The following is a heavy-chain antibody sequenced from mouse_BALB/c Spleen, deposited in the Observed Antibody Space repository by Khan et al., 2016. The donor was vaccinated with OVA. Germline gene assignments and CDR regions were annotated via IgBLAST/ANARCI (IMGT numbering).Heavy chain of an antibody. Sequence: EVQLQESGPGLVKPSQSLSLTCTVTGYSITSNYAWNWIRQFPGNKLEWMGYISYSGTTSYNPSLKSRISITRDTSKNQFLLQLNSVTTEDKATYYCARGNYYGYAMDYWGQGTSVTVSS. CDR2: ISYSGTT. CDR3: ARGNYYGYAMDY. J-gene: IGHJ4*01. V-gene: IGHV3-2*02. D-gene: IGHD1-1*01. CDR1: GYSITSNYA.